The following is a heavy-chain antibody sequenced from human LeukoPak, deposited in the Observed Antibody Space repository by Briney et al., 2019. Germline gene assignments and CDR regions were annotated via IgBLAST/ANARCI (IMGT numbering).Heavy chain of an antibody. CDR2: IKQDGSEK. CDR3: ARGYGYVVN. V-gene: IGHV3-7*01. D-gene: IGHD5-12*01. Sequence: PSGTLSLTCAVSGDFIRNGHWWTWVRQAPGKGLEWVANIKQDGSEKYYVDSVKGRFTISRDNAKNSLYLQMNSLRAEDTAVYYCARGYGYVVNWGQGTLVTVSS. J-gene: IGHJ4*02. CDR1: GDFIRNGHW.